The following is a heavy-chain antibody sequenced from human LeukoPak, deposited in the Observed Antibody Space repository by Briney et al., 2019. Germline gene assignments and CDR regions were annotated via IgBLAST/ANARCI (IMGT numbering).Heavy chain of an antibody. CDR1: GFPFRSYA. D-gene: IGHD5-18*01. CDR3: TRADTGRLHGLDI. CDR2: ICGSGGST. V-gene: IGHV3-23*01. Sequence: RGVSLRLFCAASGFPFRSYAMSWARHSPGEGREGVSAICGSGGSTYCADPVEGGLTLSRDNAKHTVYPKKNSQRHEDTAVLHCTRADTGRLHGLDIWGQGTRVTVSS. J-gene: IGHJ3*02.